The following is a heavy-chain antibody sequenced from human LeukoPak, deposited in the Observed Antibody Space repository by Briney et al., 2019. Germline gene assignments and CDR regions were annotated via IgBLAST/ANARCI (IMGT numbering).Heavy chain of an antibody. CDR1: GFTFRDYA. CDR3: TRDPYYFDSSGYYHHAFDI. Sequence: GGSLRLSCTGFGFTFRDYAVSWVRQAPGKGLECIGVIRSKVYGGTTEYAASVKVRFTISRDDSKSIAYLQMNSLKTEDTAVYYCTRDPYYFDSSGYYHHAFDIWGQGTMVAVSS. V-gene: IGHV3-49*04. J-gene: IGHJ3*02. D-gene: IGHD3-22*01. CDR2: IRSKVYGGTT.